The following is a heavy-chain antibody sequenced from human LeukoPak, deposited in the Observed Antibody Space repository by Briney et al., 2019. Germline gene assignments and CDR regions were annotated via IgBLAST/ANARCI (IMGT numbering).Heavy chain of an antibody. Sequence: PGGSLRLSCAASGFTFSSYSMNWVRQAPGKGLEWVSSISSSSSYIYYADSVKGRFTISRDNAKNSLYLQMNSLSAEDTAVYYCARGGPKTGGEGAFDIWGQGTMVTVSS. V-gene: IGHV3-21*01. CDR1: GFTFSSYS. CDR2: ISSSSSYI. CDR3: ARGGPKTGGEGAFDI. J-gene: IGHJ3*02. D-gene: IGHD1-14*01.